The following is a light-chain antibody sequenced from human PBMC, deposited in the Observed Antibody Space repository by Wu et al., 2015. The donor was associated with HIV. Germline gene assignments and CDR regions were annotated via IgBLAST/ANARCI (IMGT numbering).Light chain of an antibody. CDR2: AAS. V-gene: IGKV3-15*01. Sequence: EIVLTQSPGTLSLSPGERVTLSCKASQSVSSNLAWYQQKPGQAPRLLIYAASTRAAGIPARFSGSGSGTEFTLTINSMQSGDYAVYYCQQYNTWPLFGPGTKVDIK. CDR3: QQYNTWPL. CDR1: QSVSSN. J-gene: IGKJ3*01.